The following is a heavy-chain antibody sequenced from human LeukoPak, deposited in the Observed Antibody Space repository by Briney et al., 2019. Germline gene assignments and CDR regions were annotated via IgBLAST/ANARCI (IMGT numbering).Heavy chain of an antibody. Sequence: AGGSLRLSCAASGFTFSTYWMTWVRQAPGKGLEWVANIKEDGSREYNVDSVKGRFTISRDNANNSLYLQMDSLTAEDTAVYYCARDSPGYGAYVSWGQGTLVSVSS. V-gene: IGHV3-7*01. CDR2: IKEDGSRE. CDR3: ARDSPGYGAYVS. CDR1: GFTFSTYW. J-gene: IGHJ1*01. D-gene: IGHD5-12*01.